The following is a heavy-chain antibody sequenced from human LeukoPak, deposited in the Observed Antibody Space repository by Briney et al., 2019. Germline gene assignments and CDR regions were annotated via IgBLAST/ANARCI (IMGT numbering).Heavy chain of an antibody. CDR3: VGYCSSTSCSDAFDI. V-gene: IGHV4-34*01. Sequence: SETLSLTCAVYGGSFSGYYWSWIRQPPGKGLEWIGEINHSGSTNYNPSLKSRVTISVDTSKNQFPLKLSSVTAADTAVYYCVGYCSSTSCSDAFDIWGQGTMVTVS. J-gene: IGHJ3*02. D-gene: IGHD2-2*01. CDR2: INHSGST. CDR1: GGSFSGYY.